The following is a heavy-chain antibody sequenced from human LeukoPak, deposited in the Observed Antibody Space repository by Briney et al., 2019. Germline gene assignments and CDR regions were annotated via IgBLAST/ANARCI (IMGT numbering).Heavy chain of an antibody. Sequence: PSETLSLTCTVSGGSISSSSYYWGWIRQPPGKGLEWIGSIYYSGSTYYNPSLKSRVTISVDTSKNQFSLKLSSVTAADTAVYYCARLSKFLGYYFDYWGQGTLVTVSS. CDR2: IYYSGST. J-gene: IGHJ4*02. CDR1: GGSISSSSYY. CDR3: ARLSKFLGYYFDY. V-gene: IGHV4-39*01.